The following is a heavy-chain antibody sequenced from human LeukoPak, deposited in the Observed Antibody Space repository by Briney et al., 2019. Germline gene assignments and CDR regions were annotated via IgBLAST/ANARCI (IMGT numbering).Heavy chain of an antibody. J-gene: IGHJ4*02. CDR3: ARPASGYYYVYCY. D-gene: IGHD3-22*01. CDR2: ISAYNGNT. CDR1: GYTFTSYG. V-gene: IGHV1-18*01. Sequence: ASVKVSCTASGYTFTSYGISWVRQAPGQGLEWMGWISAYNGNTNYAQKLQGRVTMTTDTSTSTAYMELSSLRSEDTAVYYCARPASGYYYVYCYWGQGTLVTVSS.